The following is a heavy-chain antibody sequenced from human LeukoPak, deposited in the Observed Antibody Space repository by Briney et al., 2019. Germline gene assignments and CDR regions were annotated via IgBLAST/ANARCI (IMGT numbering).Heavy chain of an antibody. D-gene: IGHD4-17*01. CDR3: ARDHDYGDYEVDY. CDR2: INPNSGGT. V-gene: IGHV1-2*06. Sequence: GASVKVSCKASGYTFTGYHMHWVRQAPGQGLEWMGRINPNSGGTNYAQKFQGRVTMTRDTSISTAYMELSRLRSDDTAVYYCARDHDYGDYEVDYWGQGTLVTVSS. CDR1: GYTFTGYH. J-gene: IGHJ4*02.